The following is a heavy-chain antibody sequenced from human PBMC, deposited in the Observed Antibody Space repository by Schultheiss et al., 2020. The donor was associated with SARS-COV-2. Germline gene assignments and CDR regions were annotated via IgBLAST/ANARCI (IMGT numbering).Heavy chain of an antibody. V-gene: IGHV3-33*01. CDR1: GFTFSSYG. Sequence: GESLKISCAASGFTFSSYGMHWVRQAPGKGLEWVAVIWYGGSDRQYADSVKGRFTISRDDSKNTLYLQMNSLKTEDTAVYYCTTLTMIDVHGDYWGQGTLVTVSS. J-gene: IGHJ4*02. D-gene: IGHD3-22*01. CDR2: IWYGGSDR. CDR3: TTLTMIDVHGDY.